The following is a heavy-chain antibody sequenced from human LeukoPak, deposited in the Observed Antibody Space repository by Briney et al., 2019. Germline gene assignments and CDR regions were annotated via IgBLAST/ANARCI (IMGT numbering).Heavy chain of an antibody. CDR1: GYTFTGYY. CDR3: AREGYYYDSSGYPDY. CDR2: INPNSGGT. Sequence: ASVKVSCKASGYTFTGYYMHWVRQAPGQGLEWMGWINPNSGGTNYAQKFQGRVTMTRDTSISTAYMELSRLRSDDTALYYCAREGYYYDSSGYPDYWGQGTLVTVSS. J-gene: IGHJ4*02. D-gene: IGHD3-22*01. V-gene: IGHV1-2*02.